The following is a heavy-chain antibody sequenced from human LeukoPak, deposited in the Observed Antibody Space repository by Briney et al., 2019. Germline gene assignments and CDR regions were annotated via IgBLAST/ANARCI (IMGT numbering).Heavy chain of an antibody. CDR1: GFTFSNYS. Sequence: GGSLRLSCAVSGFTFSNYSMNWVRQTPGKGLEWIAYIIDSGKTVYYADSVKGRFTISRDNAKNSLYLQMNSLRAEDAAVYYCARADSTMVVWYFDYWGQGALVTVSS. D-gene: IGHD3-22*01. J-gene: IGHJ4*02. CDR3: ARADSTMVVWYFDY. V-gene: IGHV3-48*01. CDR2: IIDSGKTV.